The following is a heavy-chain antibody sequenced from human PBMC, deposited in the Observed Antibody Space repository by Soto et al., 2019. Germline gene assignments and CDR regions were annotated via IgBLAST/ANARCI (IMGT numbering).Heavy chain of an antibody. Sequence: QVQLVESGGGVVQPGRSLRLSCAASGFTCSSYGMHWVRQAPGKGLEWVAVIWYDGSNKYYADSVKGRFTISRDNSKNTLYLQMNSLRAEDTAVYYCARDKVYYAFMDVWGQGTTVTVSS. CDR1: GFTCSSYG. CDR3: ARDKVYYAFMDV. V-gene: IGHV3-33*01. CDR2: IWYDGSNK. J-gene: IGHJ6*02. D-gene: IGHD3-3*01.